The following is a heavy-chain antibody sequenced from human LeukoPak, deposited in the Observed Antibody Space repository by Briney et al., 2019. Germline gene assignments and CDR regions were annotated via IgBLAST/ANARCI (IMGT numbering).Heavy chain of an antibody. D-gene: IGHD3-10*01. Sequence: PGGSLRLSCAASGFPVSSNYMSWVRQAPGKGLVWVSRISSDGSITTYADSVKGRFAISRDDAKNTLYLHMNSLRVEDSAVYYCASDIGDWGQGTLVTVSS. CDR2: ISSDGSIT. V-gene: IGHV3-74*01. CDR1: GFPVSSNY. J-gene: IGHJ4*02. CDR3: ASDIGD.